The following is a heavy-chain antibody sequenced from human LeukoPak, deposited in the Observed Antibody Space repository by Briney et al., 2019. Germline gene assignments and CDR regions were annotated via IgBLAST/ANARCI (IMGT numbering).Heavy chain of an antibody. D-gene: IGHD4-17*01. CDR3: AREGNDYGWFDP. J-gene: IGHJ5*02. Sequence: GGSLRLSCAASGFTISNKHMGWVRQAPGKGLEWVSVFYSGGSTYYTDSVKGRFTISRDNSKNTLYLQMNSLRAEDTAVYYCAREGNDYGWFDPWGQGTLVTVFS. V-gene: IGHV3-53*01. CDR2: FYSGGST. CDR1: GFTISNKH.